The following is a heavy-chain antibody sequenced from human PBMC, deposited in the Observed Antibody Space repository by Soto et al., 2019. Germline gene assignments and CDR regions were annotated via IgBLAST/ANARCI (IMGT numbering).Heavy chain of an antibody. CDR3: AQSSVDTAMVRDYYGMDV. CDR1: GFSLSTSGVG. D-gene: IGHD5-18*01. V-gene: IGHV2-5*01. J-gene: IGHJ6*02. CDR2: IYWNDDK. Sequence: SGPTLVNPTHTLTLTCTFSGFSLSTSGVGVGWIRQPPGKALEWLALIYWNDDKRYSPSLKSRLTITKDTSKNQVVLTMTNMDPVDTATYYCAQSSVDTAMVRDYYGMDVWGQGTTVTVSS.